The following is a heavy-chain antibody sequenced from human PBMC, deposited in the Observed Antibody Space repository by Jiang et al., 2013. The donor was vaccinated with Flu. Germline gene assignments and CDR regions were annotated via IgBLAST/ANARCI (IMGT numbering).Heavy chain of an antibody. Sequence: KPTQTLTLTCTFSGFSLSTSGVGVGWIRQPPGKALEWLALIYWNDDKRYSPSLKSRLTITKDTSKNQVVLTMTNMDPVDTATYYCAHRPGDYDYVWGSCGWFDPWGQGTLVTVSS. CDR2: IYWNDDK. D-gene: IGHD3-16*01. V-gene: IGHV2-5*01. J-gene: IGHJ5*02. CDR3: AHRPGDYDYVWGSCGWFDP. CDR1: GFSLSTSGVG.